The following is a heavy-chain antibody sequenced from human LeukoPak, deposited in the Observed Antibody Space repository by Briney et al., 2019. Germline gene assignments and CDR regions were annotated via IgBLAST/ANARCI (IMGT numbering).Heavy chain of an antibody. Sequence: EASVKVSCKASGYTFTSYDINWVRQATGQGLEWMGWMNPNSGNTGYAQKFQGRVTMTTDTSTSTAYMELRSLRSDDTAVYYCARGRVYDSSGYYEDLAFDIWGQGTMVTVSS. CDR2: MNPNSGNT. CDR3: ARGRVYDSSGYYEDLAFDI. CDR1: GYTFTSYD. V-gene: IGHV1-8*01. D-gene: IGHD3-22*01. J-gene: IGHJ3*02.